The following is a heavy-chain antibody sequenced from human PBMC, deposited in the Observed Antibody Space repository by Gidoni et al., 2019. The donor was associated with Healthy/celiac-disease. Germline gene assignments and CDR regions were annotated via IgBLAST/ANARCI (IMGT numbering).Heavy chain of an antibody. CDR2: IWYDGSNK. Sequence: QVQLVESGGGVVQPGRSLRLSCAASGFTVSSYGMHWVRQAPGKGLEWVAVIWYDGSNKYYADSVKGRFTISRDNSKNTLYLQMNSLRAEDTAVYYCASGSGYGEYWGQGTLVTVSS. V-gene: IGHV3-33*01. D-gene: IGHD3-22*01. CDR3: ASGSGYGEY. CDR1: GFTVSSYG. J-gene: IGHJ4*02.